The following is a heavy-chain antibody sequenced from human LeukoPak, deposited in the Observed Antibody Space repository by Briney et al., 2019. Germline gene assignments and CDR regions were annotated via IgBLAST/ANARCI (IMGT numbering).Heavy chain of an antibody. CDR1: GFTFSSYD. V-gene: IGHV3-13*01. CDR2: IGTAGDT. J-gene: IGHJ3*02. D-gene: IGHD3-10*01. Sequence: GGSLRLSCAASGFTFSSYDMHWVRQATGKGLEWVSAIGTAGDTYYPGSVKGRFTISRENAKNSLYLQMNSLRAGDTAVYYCARGEYYGSGANDAFDIWGQGTMVTVSS. CDR3: ARGEYYGSGANDAFDI.